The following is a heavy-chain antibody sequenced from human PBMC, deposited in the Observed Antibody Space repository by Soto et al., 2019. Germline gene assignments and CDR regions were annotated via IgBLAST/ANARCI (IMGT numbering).Heavy chain of an antibody. J-gene: IGHJ4*02. CDR2: INHSGDT. Sequence: PSETLSLTCAVSGGRFSNYFWAWIRQAPGKGLEWIGEINHSGDTHYNPSLQSRVTISVDTSKNQFSLKLSSVTAADTAVYYCARGRRSWYPFFDYWGQGTLVTVSS. V-gene: IGHV4-34*01. D-gene: IGHD6-13*01. CDR3: ARGRRSWYPFFDY. CDR1: GGRFSNYF.